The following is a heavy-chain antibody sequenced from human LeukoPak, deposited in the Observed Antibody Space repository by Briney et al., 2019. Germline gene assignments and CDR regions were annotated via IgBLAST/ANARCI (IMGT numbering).Heavy chain of an antibody. CDR1: VGTFSSYG. Sequence: VASVKVSCKAPVGTFSSYGISWVRQAPGQGLEWMGGIIPIFGTANYAQKFQGRVTITADESTSTAYMELRSLGSEDTAVYYCAIDCTNGVCKEGGYWGQGTLVTVSS. V-gene: IGHV1-69*01. CDR3: AIDCTNGVCKEGGY. J-gene: IGHJ4*02. CDR2: IIPIFGTA. D-gene: IGHD2-8*01.